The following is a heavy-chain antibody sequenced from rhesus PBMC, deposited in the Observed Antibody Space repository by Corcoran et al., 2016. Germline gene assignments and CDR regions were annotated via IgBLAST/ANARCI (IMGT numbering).Heavy chain of an antibody. V-gene: IGHV4-122*02. Sequence: QVQLQESGPGLVKPSETLSLTCAVPGGSISSGSYYWSWIRQPPGKGLEWIGYITYSGSTSYNPSLKSRVTISRDTSKNQFSLKLSSVTAADTAVYYCARRDPLRYGLDSWGQGVVVTVSS. CDR1: GGSISSGSYY. CDR2: ITYSGST. J-gene: IGHJ6*01. CDR3: ARRDPLRYGLDS. D-gene: IGHD3S6*01.